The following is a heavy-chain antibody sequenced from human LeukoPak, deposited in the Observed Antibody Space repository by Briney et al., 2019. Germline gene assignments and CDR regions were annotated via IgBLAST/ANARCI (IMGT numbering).Heavy chain of an antibody. J-gene: IGHJ6*03. CDR3: ARRDGYNSWWGYYYYYMDV. Sequence: ASVKVSCKASGYTFTSYDINWVRQATGQGLEWMGWMNPNSGNTGYAQKSQGRVTMTRNTSISTAYMELSSLRSEDTAVYYCARRDGYNSWWGYYYYYMDVWGKGTTVTVSS. CDR2: MNPNSGNT. V-gene: IGHV1-8*01. CDR1: GYTFTSYD. D-gene: IGHD5-24*01.